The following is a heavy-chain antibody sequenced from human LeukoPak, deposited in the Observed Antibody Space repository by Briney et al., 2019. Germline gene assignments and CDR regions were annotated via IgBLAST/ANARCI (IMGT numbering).Heavy chain of an antibody. J-gene: IGHJ3*02. CDR3: ARGSAVANAFDI. CDR1: GGTFSSYA. CDR2: IIPIFGTA. V-gene: IGHV1-69*05. D-gene: IGHD3-10*01. Sequence: SVKVSCKASGGTFSSYAISWVRQAPGQGLEWMGGIIPIFGTANYAQKFQGRVTITTDESTSTAYMELSSLRSEDTAVYYCARGSAVANAFDIWGQGTMVTVSS.